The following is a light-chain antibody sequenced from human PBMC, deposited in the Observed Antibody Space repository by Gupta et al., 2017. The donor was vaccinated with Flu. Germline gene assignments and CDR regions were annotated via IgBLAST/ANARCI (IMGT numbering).Light chain of an antibody. CDR2: DAS. V-gene: IGKV3-11*01. Sequence: ESVLTQSPATLSLSPGERATLSCRASQTVNPSLAWYQQKPGQAPRLLIYDASNRPAGIPARFSASGSGTDFTLTISNVEPEDFAVYYCQQRTSWPMYTFGQGTKLEMK. CDR3: QQRTSWPMYT. J-gene: IGKJ2*01. CDR1: QTVNPS.